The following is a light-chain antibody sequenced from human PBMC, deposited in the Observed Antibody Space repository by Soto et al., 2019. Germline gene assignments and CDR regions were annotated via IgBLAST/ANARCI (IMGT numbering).Light chain of an antibody. V-gene: IGLV2-18*02. CDR2: EVN. CDR1: SSDVGSYNR. Sequence: LTQPPSVSGSPGQSVTISCTGTSSDVGSYNRLSWYQQPPGTAPKLIMYEVNTRPSGVPDRFSGSKSGSTASLTISGLQAEDEADYYCSSYAGSNIHYVFGAGTKVTVL. CDR3: SSYAGSNIHYV. J-gene: IGLJ1*01.